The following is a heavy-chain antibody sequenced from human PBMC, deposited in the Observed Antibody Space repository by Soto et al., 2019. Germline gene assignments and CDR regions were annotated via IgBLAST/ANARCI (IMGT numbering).Heavy chain of an antibody. CDR3: AKGIVATIRALQPFDY. CDR1: GLTFSSYA. Sequence: GGSLRLSCAASGLTFSSYAMSWVRQAPGKGLEWVSAISGSGGSTYYADSVKGRFTISRDNSKNTLYLQMNSLRAEDTAVYYCAKGIVATIRALQPFDYWGQGTPVTVSS. J-gene: IGHJ4*02. V-gene: IGHV3-23*01. D-gene: IGHD5-12*01. CDR2: ISGSGGST.